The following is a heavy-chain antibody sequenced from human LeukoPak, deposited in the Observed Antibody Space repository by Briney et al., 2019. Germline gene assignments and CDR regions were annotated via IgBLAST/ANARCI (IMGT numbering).Heavy chain of an antibody. CDR3: ARVSSEGQQWLVLWNYYYGMDV. CDR2: INPSGGST. Sequence: ASVKVSCKASGYTFTSYYMHWVRQAPGQGLEWMGIINPSGGSTSYAQKFQGRVTMTRDTSTSTVYMELSSLRSEDTAVYYCARVSSEGQQWLVLWNYYYGMDVWGQGTTVTVSS. V-gene: IGHV1-46*01. D-gene: IGHD6-19*01. J-gene: IGHJ6*02. CDR1: GYTFTSYY.